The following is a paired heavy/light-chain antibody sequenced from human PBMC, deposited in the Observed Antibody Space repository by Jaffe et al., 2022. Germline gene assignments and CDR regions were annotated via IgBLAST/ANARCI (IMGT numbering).Light chain of an antibody. CDR1: SSNIGNKF. V-gene: IGLV1-51*02. CDR2: ENN. CDR3: GTWDTSLSGVV. J-gene: IGLJ2*01. Sequence: QSVLTQPPSVSAAPGQKVTISCSGSSSNIGNKFVSWYQQFPGTAPKLLIYENNMRPSGIPDRFSGSKSGTSAALGITGLQTGDEADYYCGTWDTSLSGVVFGGGTKLTVL.
Heavy chain of an antibody. D-gene: IGHD3-3*01. J-gene: IGHJ4*02. V-gene: IGHV4-38-2*01. CDR1: GFSITNGYY. CDR2: INHSGTT. CDR3: VRHINVYDFLDY. Sequence: QVQLQESGPGLVKPSETLSLTCAVSGFSITNGYYWGWIRQPPGKGLEWIAIINHSGTTFYNPSLKSRVTISVDTSKNQFSLKLNSVAAADTAVYYCVRHINVYDFLDYWGQGTLVTVSS.